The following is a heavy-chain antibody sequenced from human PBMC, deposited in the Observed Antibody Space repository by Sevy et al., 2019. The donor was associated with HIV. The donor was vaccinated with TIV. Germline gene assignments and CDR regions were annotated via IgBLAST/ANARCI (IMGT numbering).Heavy chain of an antibody. J-gene: IGHJ5*02. Sequence: SETLSLTCTVSGGSISSSSYYWGWIRQPPGKGLEWIGSIYYSGSTYYKPSLKSRVTISVDTSKNQFSLKLSSVTAADTAVYYCASYDRAWFDPWGQGTLVTVSS. CDR1: GGSISSSSYY. CDR3: ASYDRAWFDP. D-gene: IGHD5-12*01. V-gene: IGHV4-39*01. CDR2: IYYSGST.